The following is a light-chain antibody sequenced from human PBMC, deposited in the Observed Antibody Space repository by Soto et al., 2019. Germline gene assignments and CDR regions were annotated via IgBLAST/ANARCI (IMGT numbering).Light chain of an antibody. CDR2: GAS. CDR1: QSVSSSY. J-gene: IGKJ5*01. CDR3: HQYVTSPT. Sequence: EILLTQSPGTLSLSPVERARLSCRASQSVSSSYLAWYQQKPGQAPRLLISGASTRAAGIPDRFSGSGSGTDFTLTISRLEPEDFAVYHCHQYVTSPTFGPGTRLEIK. V-gene: IGKV3-20*01.